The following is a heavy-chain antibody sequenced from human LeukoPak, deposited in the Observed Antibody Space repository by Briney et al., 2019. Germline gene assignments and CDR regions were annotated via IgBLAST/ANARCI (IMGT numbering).Heavy chain of an antibody. V-gene: IGHV1-18*01. D-gene: IGHD6-13*01. CDR2: ISANSGHT. Sequence: ASVKLSCKASGYTFTSFGISWVRQAPGQGLEWMGWISANSGHTNYAQKFHDRVIMTTDTSTSTAYMELWSLRSDDTAVYYCARDLRIAAADAWGQGTLVTVSS. J-gene: IGHJ5*02. CDR3: ARDLRIAAADA. CDR1: GYTFTSFG.